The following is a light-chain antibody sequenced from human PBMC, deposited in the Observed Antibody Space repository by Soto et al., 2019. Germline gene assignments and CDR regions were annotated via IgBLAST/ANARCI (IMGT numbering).Light chain of an antibody. Sequence: QSVLTQPPSASGTPGQGVTISCSGSTSNIGSNYVYWYQQLPGTAPKLLIYRNNQRPSGVPDRFSGSKSGTSASLAISGLRSDDEADSFCATWDNSLNGFYVFGTGTKLTVL. CDR1: TSNIGSNY. CDR3: ATWDNSLNGFYV. CDR2: RNN. V-gene: IGLV1-47*01. J-gene: IGLJ1*01.